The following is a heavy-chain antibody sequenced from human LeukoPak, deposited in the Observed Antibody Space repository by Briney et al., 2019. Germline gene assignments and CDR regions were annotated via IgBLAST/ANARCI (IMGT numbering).Heavy chain of an antibody. CDR1: GGSISSYY. CDR3: ARGYEGYFDY. Sequence: SETLSLTCTVSGGSISSYYWSWIRQPPGKGLEWIGYIYYSGCTNYNPSLKSRVTISVDTSKNQFSLKLSSVTAADTAVYYCARGYEGYFDYWGQGTLVTVSS. V-gene: IGHV4-59*01. D-gene: IGHD5-18*01. CDR2: IYYSGCT. J-gene: IGHJ4*02.